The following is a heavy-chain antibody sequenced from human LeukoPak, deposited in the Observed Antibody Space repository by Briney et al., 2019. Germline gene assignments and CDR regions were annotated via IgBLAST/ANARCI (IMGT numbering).Heavy chain of an antibody. V-gene: IGHV3-30*18. CDR1: GFTIRIYG. CDR3: AKDWGSSDWYNYFDP. Sequence: GTSLRLSCAVSGFTIRIYGMHWVRQAPGKGLEWVAMISHDGGAKYYGDSVKGRFTISRDDSKNTLYLQMNGLSTEDTALYYCAKDWGSSDWYNYFDPWGQGTLVTVSS. D-gene: IGHD6-19*01. J-gene: IGHJ5*02. CDR2: ISHDGGAK.